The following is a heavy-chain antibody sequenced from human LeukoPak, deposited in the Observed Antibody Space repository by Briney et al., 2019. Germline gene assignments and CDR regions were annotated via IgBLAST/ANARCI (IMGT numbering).Heavy chain of an antibody. J-gene: IGHJ4*02. CDR3: ARPQLGSSAGYVDH. D-gene: IGHD3-9*01. Sequence: SETLSLTCTVSGGSISSSSYYWGWIRQPPGKGLEWIVSIFSVGNTYYNPSLKSRVSISIDTLKNQFSLRLSSVTAADTAIYFCARPQLGSSAGYVDHWGQGILVTVSS. CDR1: GGSISSSSYY. V-gene: IGHV4-39*01. CDR2: IFSVGNT.